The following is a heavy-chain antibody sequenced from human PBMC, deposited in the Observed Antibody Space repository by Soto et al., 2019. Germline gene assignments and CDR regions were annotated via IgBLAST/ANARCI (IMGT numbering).Heavy chain of an antibody. CDR3: AKAEYCSGGSCPTGYFDY. CDR2: ISGSGGST. D-gene: IGHD2-15*01. J-gene: IGHJ4*02. V-gene: IGHV3-23*01. CDR1: GFTFSSYA. Sequence: GGSLRLSCAASGFTFSSYAMSWVRQAPGKGLEWVSAISGSGGSTYYADSVKGRFTISRDNSKNTLYLQMNSLRAEDTAVYYCAKAEYCSGGSCPTGYFDYWGQGTLVTVSS.